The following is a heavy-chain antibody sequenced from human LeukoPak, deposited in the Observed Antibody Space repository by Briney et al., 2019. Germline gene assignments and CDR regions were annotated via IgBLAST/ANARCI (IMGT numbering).Heavy chain of an antibody. CDR3: ARHSSSSRYDYFDY. V-gene: IGHV3-21*01. J-gene: IGHJ4*02. Sequence: PGGSLRLSCAASKFTFSDYSMSWVRQAPGKGLEWVSSISSIRNYIYYADSVKGRFTVSRDNAKNSLYLQMNSLRAEDTAVYYCARHSSSSRYDYFDYWGQGTLVTVSS. D-gene: IGHD6-13*01. CDR2: ISSIRNYI. CDR1: KFTFSDYS.